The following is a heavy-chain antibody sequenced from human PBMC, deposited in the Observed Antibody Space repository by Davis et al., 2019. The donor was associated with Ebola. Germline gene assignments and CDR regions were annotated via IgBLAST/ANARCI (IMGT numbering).Heavy chain of an antibody. J-gene: IGHJ5*02. CDR1: GFTFSSYA. V-gene: IGHV1-69*01. CDR2: IIPIFGTA. Sequence: KISCAASGFTFSSYAISWVRQAPGQGLEWMGGIIPIFGTANYAQKFQGRVTITADESTSTAYMELSSLRSEDTAVYYCARVPGYCSSTSCRNWFDPWGQGTLVTVSS. D-gene: IGHD2-2*01. CDR3: ARVPGYCSSTSCRNWFDP.